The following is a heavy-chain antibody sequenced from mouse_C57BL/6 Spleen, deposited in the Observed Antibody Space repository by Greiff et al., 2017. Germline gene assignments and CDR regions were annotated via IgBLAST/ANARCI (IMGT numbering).Heavy chain of an antibody. CDR2: INPNNGGT. CDR3: AKGSMDY. CDR1: GYTFTDYN. J-gene: IGHJ4*01. V-gene: IGHV1-18*01. Sequence: VQLQKPGPELVKPGASVKIPCKASGYTFTDYNMDWVKQSHGKSLEWIGDINPNNGGTIYNQKFKGKATLTVDKSSSTAYMELRSLTSEDTAVYYCAKGSMDYWGQGTSVTVSS.